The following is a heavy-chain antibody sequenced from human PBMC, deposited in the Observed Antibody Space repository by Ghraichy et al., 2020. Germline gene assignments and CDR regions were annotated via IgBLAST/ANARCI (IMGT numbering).Heavy chain of an antibody. CDR3: ASAPRIWGSYRRFDY. CDR2: INHSGST. D-gene: IGHD3-16*02. CDR1: GGSFSGYY. Sequence: SQTLSLTCAVYGGSFSGYYWSWIRQPPGKGLEWIGEINHSGSTKYNPSLKSRVTISADTSKNQFSLKLSAVTAADTAGYYCASAPRIWGSYRRFDYWGQGTLVTVSS. J-gene: IGHJ4*02. V-gene: IGHV4-34*01.